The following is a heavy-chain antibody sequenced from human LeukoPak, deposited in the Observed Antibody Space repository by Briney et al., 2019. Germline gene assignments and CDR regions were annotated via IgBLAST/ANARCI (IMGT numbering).Heavy chain of an antibody. Sequence: ASVKVSCKASGYTFTSYGISWVRHAPGHGLEWMGWISAYNGNTNYAQKLQGRVTMTTDTTTSTAYMELRSLRSDDTVVYYGAKVKKYCSGRSCYTGDLWGQGTLVTVSS. J-gene: IGHJ5*02. CDR3: AKVKKYCSGRSCYTGDL. CDR1: GYTFTSYG. V-gene: IGHV1-18*01. D-gene: IGHD2-15*01. CDR2: ISAYNGNT.